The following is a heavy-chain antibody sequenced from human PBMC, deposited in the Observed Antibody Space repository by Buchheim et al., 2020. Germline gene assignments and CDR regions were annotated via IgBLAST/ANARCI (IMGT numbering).Heavy chain of an antibody. CDR1: GGSFSGYY. V-gene: IGHV4-34*01. Sequence: QVQLQQWGAGLLKSSETLSLTCAVYGGSFSGYYWSWIRQPPGKGLEWIGEINHSGSTNYNPSLKSRVIISVDTSKHQLFLKLSSVTAADTAVYYGARGCPPIAAADYGMDVWGQGTT. CDR2: INHSGST. D-gene: IGHD6-13*01. CDR3: ARGCPPIAAADYGMDV. J-gene: IGHJ6*02.